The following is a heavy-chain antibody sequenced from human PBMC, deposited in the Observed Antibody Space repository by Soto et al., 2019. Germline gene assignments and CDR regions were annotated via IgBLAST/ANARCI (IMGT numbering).Heavy chain of an antibody. V-gene: IGHV3-21*01. D-gene: IGHD2-21*01. J-gene: IGHJ6*02. CDR3: ARDRSGGNCCPGMDV. Sequence: GGSLKLACAASGFNFNSYTINWVRQAPGKRLEWLSSISSSGYIFSTDSVRGRFTISRDNAKNSVYLQINSLRAADTAVYFCARDRSGGNCCPGMDVWGQGT. CDR1: GFNFNSYT. CDR2: ISSSGYI.